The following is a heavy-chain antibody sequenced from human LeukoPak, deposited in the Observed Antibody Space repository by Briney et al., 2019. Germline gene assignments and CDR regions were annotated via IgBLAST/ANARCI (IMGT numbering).Heavy chain of an antibody. V-gene: IGHV4-39*01. CDR2: IYYSGST. J-gene: IGHJ4*02. D-gene: IGHD6-6*01. CDR1: GGSISSSSYY. Sequence: SETLSLTCTVSGGSISSSSYYWGWIRPPPGKGREWIGSIYYSGSTYYNPSLKSRVTISVDTSKNQYSLKLSSVTAADTAVYYCATALYSSSLGVGLFDDWGQGTLVTVSS. CDR3: ATALYSSSLGVGLFDD.